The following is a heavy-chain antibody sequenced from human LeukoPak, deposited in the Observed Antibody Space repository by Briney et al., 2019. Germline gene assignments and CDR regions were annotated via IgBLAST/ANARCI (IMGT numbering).Heavy chain of an antibody. CDR1: GFTFSSYS. V-gene: IGHV3-21*01. J-gene: IGHJ4*02. Sequence: XCAXSGFTFSSYSXNWVRQAPGKGLEWVSSISSSSSYIYYADSVKGRFTISRDNAKNSLYLQMNSLRAEDTAVYYCVSGTVTIFGVVIIQRFDYWGQGTLVTVSS. CDR3: VSGTVTIFGVVIIQRFDY. D-gene: IGHD3-3*01. CDR2: ISSSSSYI.